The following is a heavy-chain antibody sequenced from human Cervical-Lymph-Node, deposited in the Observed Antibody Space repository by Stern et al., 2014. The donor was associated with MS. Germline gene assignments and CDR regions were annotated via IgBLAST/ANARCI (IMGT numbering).Heavy chain of an antibody. CDR2: IYPGDSHT. CDR3: ATQGPIRNGFDS. V-gene: IGHV5-51*01. Sequence: VQLVQSGAEVKKPGESLKISCKGSAYTFTDYYIGWVRQMPGKGLEWVGIIYPGDSHTTYSPSFQGLVTISADKSISTAYLQWGSLRASDTAMYDCATQGPIRNGFDSWGQGTQVTVSS. CDR1: AYTFTDYY. J-gene: IGHJ5*01.